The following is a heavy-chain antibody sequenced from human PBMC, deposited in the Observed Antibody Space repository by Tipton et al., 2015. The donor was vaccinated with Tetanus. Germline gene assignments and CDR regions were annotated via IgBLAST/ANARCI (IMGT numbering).Heavy chain of an antibody. CDR2: ISHSGSVI. CDR1: GFSFSDYY. D-gene: IGHD1/OR15-1a*01. V-gene: IGHV3-11*04. CDR3: ARDPTRRFDY. Sequence: SLRLSCAASGFSFSDYYMSWIRQAPGKGLEWLSFISHSGSVIYYADSVKGRFTISRDNAKNSLYLQMNSLRAEDTAVYYCARDPTRRFDYWGPGTLVTVSS. J-gene: IGHJ4*02.